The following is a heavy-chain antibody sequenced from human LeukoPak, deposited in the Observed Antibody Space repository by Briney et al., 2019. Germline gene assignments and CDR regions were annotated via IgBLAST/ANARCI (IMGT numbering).Heavy chain of an antibody. J-gene: IGHJ5*02. CDR1: RCTFTGYY. V-gene: IGHV1-2*06. Sequence: ASVKVSCKASRCTFTGYYMHWVRQAPGQGLEWMGRINPNSSGTNYAQKFQGRVTRTRDTSISKAYMELSRLRSDDTAVYYCARVQGGYSSGFSEPFDPWGQGTLVTVSS. D-gene: IGHD6-25*01. CDR2: INPNSSGT. CDR3: ARVQGGYSSGFSEPFDP.